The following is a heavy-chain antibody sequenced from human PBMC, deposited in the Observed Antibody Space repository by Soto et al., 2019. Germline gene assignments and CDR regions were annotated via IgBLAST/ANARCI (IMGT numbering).Heavy chain of an antibody. V-gene: IGHV5-10-1*01. CDR2: IDPSDSYT. J-gene: IGHJ4*02. D-gene: IGHD1-26*01. Sequence: PGESLKISCEGSGYSFTSYWISWVRQMPGKGLEWMGRIDPSDSYTNYSPSFQGHVTISADKSISTAYLQWSSLKASDTAMYYCARGLVGASTAFDSWGQGTLVTV. CDR3: ARGLVGASTAFDS. CDR1: GYSFTSYW.